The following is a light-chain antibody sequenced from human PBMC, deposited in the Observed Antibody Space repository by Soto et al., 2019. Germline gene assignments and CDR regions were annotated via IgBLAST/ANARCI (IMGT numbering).Light chain of an antibody. V-gene: IGLV2-14*01. J-gene: IGLJ3*02. CDR1: SSDVGGYKY. CDR3: SSYTPTTWV. CDR2: EVS. Sequence: QSALTQPASVSGSPGQSITISCTGTSSDVGGYKYVSWYQQHPGKAPKLMIYEVSNRPSGVSNRFSGSKSGNTASLTISGLQAEDEADYYCSSYTPTTWVFGGGTKLTVL.